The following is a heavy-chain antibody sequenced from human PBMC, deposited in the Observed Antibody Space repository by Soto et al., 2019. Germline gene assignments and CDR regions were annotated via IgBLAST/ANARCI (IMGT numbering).Heavy chain of an antibody. CDR3: ARASAAWGSSSHLDY. CDR2: IYPGDSDT. Sequence: PGESLKISCKGSGYSFTNYWIGWVCQMPGKGLEWMGIIYPGDSDTRYSPSFQGQVTISADKSISTAYLQWSSLKASDTAMYYCARASAAWGSSSHLDYLGQGTLVTVSS. V-gene: IGHV5-51*01. D-gene: IGHD6-6*01. J-gene: IGHJ4*02. CDR1: GYSFTNYW.